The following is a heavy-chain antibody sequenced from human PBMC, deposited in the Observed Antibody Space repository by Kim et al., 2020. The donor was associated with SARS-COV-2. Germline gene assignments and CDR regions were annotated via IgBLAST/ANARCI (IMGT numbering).Heavy chain of an antibody. D-gene: IGHD3-10*01. Sequence: GGSLRLSCAASGISFSTYWMHWLRQVPGKGLVWVSRISSDGRGRDYADSVKGRFTISRDNAKNTLYLQMNSLRAEDTAVYYCARDTMIRGSYWGQGILVTVSS. CDR1: GISFSTYW. V-gene: IGHV3-74*01. J-gene: IGHJ4*02. CDR3: ARDTMIRGSY. CDR2: ISSDGRGR.